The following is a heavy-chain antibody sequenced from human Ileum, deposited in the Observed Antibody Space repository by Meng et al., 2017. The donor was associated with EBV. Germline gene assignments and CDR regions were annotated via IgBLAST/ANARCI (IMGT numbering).Heavy chain of an antibody. CDR3: ARVMRRVNYNSGWYAKF. Sequence: QVPRQQWGAGLVKSSETLSLTCAVYGGSFSGYYWTWIRQAPGRGLEWIGESNYAGSTNYNPSLKSRVTISVDTSKKQFSLNLTSVTAADTAVYYCARVMRRVNYNSGWYAKFWGQGNLVTVSS. V-gene: IGHV4-34*01. CDR2: SNYAGST. J-gene: IGHJ4*02. D-gene: IGHD6-19*01. CDR1: GGSFSGYY.